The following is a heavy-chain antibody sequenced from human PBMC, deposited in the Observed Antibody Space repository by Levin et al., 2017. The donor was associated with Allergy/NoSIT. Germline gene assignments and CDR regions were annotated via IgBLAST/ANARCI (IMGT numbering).Heavy chain of an antibody. J-gene: IGHJ6*03. V-gene: IGHV3-23*01. Sequence: PGGSLRLSCAASGFTLSTYAMTWVRQAPGKGLEWVSCISGGGDDTYYADSVKGRFTISSDISKNTLYLQLNSLRADDTAVYYCARIRSDREDYYYYMDVWGKGTTVTVSS. CDR3: ARIRSDREDYYYYMDV. CDR1: GFTLSTYA. D-gene: IGHD3-3*02. CDR2: ISGGGDDT.